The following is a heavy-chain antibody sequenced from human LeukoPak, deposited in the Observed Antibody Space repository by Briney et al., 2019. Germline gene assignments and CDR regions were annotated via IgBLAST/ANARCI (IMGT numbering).Heavy chain of an antibody. Sequence: GGSLRLSCAASGFTFSSYAMSWVRRAPGKGLEWVSAISGSGGSTYYADSVKGRFTISRDNSKNTLYLQMNSLRAEDTAVYYCAKDLYSSSAPPILDYWGQGTLVTVSS. CDR3: AKDLYSSSAPPILDY. V-gene: IGHV3-23*01. D-gene: IGHD6-6*01. J-gene: IGHJ4*02. CDR2: ISGSGGST. CDR1: GFTFSSYA.